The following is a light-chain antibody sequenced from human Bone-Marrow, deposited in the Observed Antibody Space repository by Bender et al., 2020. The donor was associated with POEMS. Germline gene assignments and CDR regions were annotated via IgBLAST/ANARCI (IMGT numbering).Light chain of an antibody. V-gene: IGLV2-11*01. Sequence: QSALTQPRSVSGSPGQSVTISCAGTTSDVGGYNYVSWYQQHPGKAPKLMIYDVSKWPSGVPDRFSGSKSGNTASLTISGLQAEDEADYYCCSYGGSYTFVLFGGGTKLSVL. CDR3: CSYGGSYTFVL. CDR2: DVS. J-gene: IGLJ2*01. CDR1: TSDVGGYNY.